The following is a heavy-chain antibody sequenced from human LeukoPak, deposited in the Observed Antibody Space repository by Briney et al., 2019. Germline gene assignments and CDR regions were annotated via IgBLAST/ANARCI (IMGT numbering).Heavy chain of an antibody. V-gene: IGHV1-2*02. D-gene: IGHD3-22*01. CDR2: INPNSGGT. J-gene: IGHJ4*02. CDR1: GYTFTTYY. CDR3: ARDERYDSSGYPFDY. Sequence: ASVKVSCMASGYTFTTYYMHWVRQAPGQGLEWMGWINPNSGGTNYAQKFQGRVTMTRDTSISTAYMELSRLRSDDTAVYYCARDERYDSSGYPFDYWGQGTLVTVSS.